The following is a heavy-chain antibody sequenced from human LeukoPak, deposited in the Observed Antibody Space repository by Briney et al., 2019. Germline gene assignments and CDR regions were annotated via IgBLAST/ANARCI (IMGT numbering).Heavy chain of an antibody. V-gene: IGHV3-23*01. CDR3: AKESRNYAPSFFDY. D-gene: IGHD4-11*01. CDR1: GFTFKNYA. Sequence: GGSLRLSCTASGFTFKNYAMSWVRQAPGKGLEWVSALSSSGSSIYYADSVKSRFTISRDNSKNTLYLHLNSLRADDTALYYCAKESRNYAPSFFDYWGQGTLVTVSS. CDR2: LSSSGSSI. J-gene: IGHJ4*02.